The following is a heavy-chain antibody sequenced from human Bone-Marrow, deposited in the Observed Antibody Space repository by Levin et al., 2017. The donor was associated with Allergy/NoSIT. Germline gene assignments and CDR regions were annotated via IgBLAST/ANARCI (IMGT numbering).Heavy chain of an antibody. J-gene: IGHJ4*02. V-gene: IGHV3-48*01. CDR1: GFTFSYYT. D-gene: IGHD2-21*02. Sequence: SCEVSGFTFSYYTMNWVRQAPGKGLEWISFITSSSSAIYYADSVKGRFTISRDNARNSLSLQMNSLRVEDTGVYYCATLTDFADYWGQGTLVAVSS. CDR3: ATLTDFADY. CDR2: ITSSSSAI.